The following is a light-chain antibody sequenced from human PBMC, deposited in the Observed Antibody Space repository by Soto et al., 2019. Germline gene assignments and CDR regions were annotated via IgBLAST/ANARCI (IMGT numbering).Light chain of an antibody. Sequence: QSVLTQPASLSAPPGEKVTISCSGRGSNIGRNYVSWYRQFPGTAPQLLIYDDSKRHSGVPDRLSGSRYGTSASLAIAGLQPGDEAVYYCGTWDESLGVGVFGGGTKLTVL. V-gene: IGLV1-51*01. CDR1: GSNIGRNY. CDR3: GTWDESLGVGV. CDR2: DDS. J-gene: IGLJ2*01.